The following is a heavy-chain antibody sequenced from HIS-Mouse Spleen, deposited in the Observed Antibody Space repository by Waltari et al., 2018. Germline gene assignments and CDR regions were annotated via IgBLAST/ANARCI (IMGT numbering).Heavy chain of an antibody. V-gene: IGHV4-59*01. Sequence: QVQLQESGPGLVKPSETLSLTCTVSGGSISSYYWSWIRQPPGKGLEWIGYYSGSTNSNPSLNGRVTISVDTSKNQFSLKLSSVTAADTAVYYCARASRDLLLPRYFDLWGRGTLVTVSS. CDR1: GGSISSYY. CDR2: YYSGST. J-gene: IGHJ2*01. CDR3: ARASRDLLLPRYFDL.